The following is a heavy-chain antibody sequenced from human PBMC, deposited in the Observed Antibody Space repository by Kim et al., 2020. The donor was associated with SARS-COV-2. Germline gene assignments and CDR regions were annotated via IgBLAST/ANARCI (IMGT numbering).Heavy chain of an antibody. CDR2: ISYDGSNK. V-gene: IGHV3-30*03. CDR3: ARIAAVVY. D-gene: IGHD6-13*01. Sequence: LSLTCAASGFTFSSYGMHWVRQAPGKGLEWVAVISYDGSNKYYADSVKGRFTISRDNSKNTLYLQMNSLRAEDTAVYYCARIAAVVYWGQGTLVTVSS. CDR1: GFTFSSYG. J-gene: IGHJ4*02.